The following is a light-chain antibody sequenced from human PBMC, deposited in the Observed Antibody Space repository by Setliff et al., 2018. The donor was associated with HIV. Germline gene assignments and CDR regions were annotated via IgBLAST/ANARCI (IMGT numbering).Light chain of an antibody. CDR1: SGDVGRYNL. J-gene: IGLJ1*01. CDR3: CSNTGSNTYV. V-gene: IGLV2-23*01. Sequence: QSALTQPASVSGSPGQSITISCTGTSGDVGRYNLVSWYQQQPGKPPKLMIYQASKRPSGVSNRLSGSKSGNMASLTISGLQAEDEADYYCCSNTGSNTYVFGTGTKVTVL. CDR2: QAS.